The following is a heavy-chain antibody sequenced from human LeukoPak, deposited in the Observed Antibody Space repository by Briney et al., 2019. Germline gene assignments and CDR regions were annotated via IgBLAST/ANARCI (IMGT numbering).Heavy chain of an antibody. V-gene: IGHV5-51*01. Sequence: GDSLKTSCNGSGHTFSISWIGWVRQKPGEGLGWRGIIYVGDSDTRYNPSFQGQVTISADRSTSTAYLQGSSLKSSDTAIYYCARCGHYDDYRVWGQGTLVSVSS. CDR2: IYVGDSDT. CDR1: GHTFSISW. D-gene: IGHD3-16*01. J-gene: IGHJ3*01. CDR3: ARCGHYDDYRV.